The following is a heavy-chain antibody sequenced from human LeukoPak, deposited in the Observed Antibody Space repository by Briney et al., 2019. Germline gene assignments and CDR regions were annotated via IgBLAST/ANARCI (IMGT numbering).Heavy chain of an antibody. V-gene: IGHV4-59*01. CDR3: ASNSYGYSRGAFDI. J-gene: IGHJ3*02. CDR2: IFYSGST. D-gene: IGHD5-18*01. Sequence: SETLSLTCSVSGGSISSYYWSWIRQSPGKGLEWIGYIFYSGSTKYNPSLKSRVTISVDTSKNQFSLKLSSVTAADTAVYYCASNSYGYSRGAFDIWGQGTMVTVSS. CDR1: GGSISSYY.